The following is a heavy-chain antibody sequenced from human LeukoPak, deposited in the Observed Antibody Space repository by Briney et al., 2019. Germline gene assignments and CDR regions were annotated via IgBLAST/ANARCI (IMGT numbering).Heavy chain of an antibody. V-gene: IGHV4-4*07. D-gene: IGHD3-9*01. Sequence: PSETLSLTCTVAGRSLSSYYRSWIRQPAGKGLEWIGRIYSSGSNNYNPSLKGRVTMSVATSKNQFSLRLGSVTAADKAVYYCARHRSGYDILTGWIGGCYDNWGQGSLVTVSS. J-gene: IGHJ4*02. CDR1: GRSLSSYY. CDR3: ARHRSGYDILTGWIGGCYDN. CDR2: IYSSGSN.